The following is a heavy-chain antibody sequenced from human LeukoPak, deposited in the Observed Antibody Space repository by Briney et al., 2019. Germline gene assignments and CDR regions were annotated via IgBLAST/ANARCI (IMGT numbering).Heavy chain of an antibody. J-gene: IGHJ4*02. CDR1: GYSFTGYY. Sequence: ASVKVSCKGSGYSFTGYYMHWVRQAPRQGLEWMGWINPNSGGTNYAQKFQGRATMTRNTSISTAYMGLSRLRSDDTAVYYCARRSLGISYDILTGYYQDWGQGTLVTVSS. D-gene: IGHD3-9*01. CDR2: INPNSGGT. CDR3: ARRSLGISYDILTGYYQD. V-gene: IGHV1-2*02.